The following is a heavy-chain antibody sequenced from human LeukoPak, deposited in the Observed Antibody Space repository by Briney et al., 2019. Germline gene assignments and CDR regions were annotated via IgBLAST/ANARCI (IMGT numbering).Heavy chain of an antibody. CDR1: GDSISSNTYSTTYY. J-gene: IGHJ4*02. CDR2: ITYSGTT. D-gene: IGHD2-2*01. Sequence: SETLSLTCSVSGDSISSNTYSTTYYWGWIRQPPGKGLEWIGSITYSGTTLYNASLKSRVTISVDTSKNQFSLRLSSVTAADTAIYYCARVDCISTSCPADYWGQGTLVTVSS. V-gene: IGHV4-39*07. CDR3: ARVDCISTSCPADY.